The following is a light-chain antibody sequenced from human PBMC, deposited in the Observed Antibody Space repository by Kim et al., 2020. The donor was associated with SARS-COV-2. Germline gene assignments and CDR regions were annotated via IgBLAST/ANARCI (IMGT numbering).Light chain of an antibody. CDR3: QQYRSYPLT. J-gene: IGKJ4*01. CDR1: QSIDSW. V-gene: IGKV1-5*01. Sequence: DNQMTQSPSALSASVGDRVTITCRASQSIDSWLAWYQEKPGKAPKVLIYDAYTLESGVPSRFSGSGSGTEFTLTISSLQPDDFATYYCQQYRSYPLTFGGGTKVDIK. CDR2: DAY.